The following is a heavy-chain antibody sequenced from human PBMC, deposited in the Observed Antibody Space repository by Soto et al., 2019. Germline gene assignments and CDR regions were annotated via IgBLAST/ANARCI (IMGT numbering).Heavy chain of an antibody. CDR1: GGTFSSHT. J-gene: IGHJ2*01. D-gene: IGHD4-17*01. V-gene: IGHV1-69*08. CDR2: IIPALGTA. CDR3: ARPDFGDYWYFDL. Sequence: QDQLVQSGAEVKKPGSSVKVSCKASGGTFSSHTFSWVRQTPGQGLEWMGRIIPALGTATYAQKFQGRVTITADESASTVYMDLNSLRSEDTAVYYCARPDFGDYWYFDLWGRGTRVTVSS.